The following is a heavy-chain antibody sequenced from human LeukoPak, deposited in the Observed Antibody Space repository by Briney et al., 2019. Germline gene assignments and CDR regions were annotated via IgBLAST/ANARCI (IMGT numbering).Heavy chain of an antibody. CDR2: INDNGDTT. Sequence: GGALRLSCAASGFTFSNYAFHWVRQAPGKGLEYVSAINDNGDTTYYADSVKGRFTISRDISKNTLFLQMGSLRTEDMAVYYCARGHRSSWFDAFDIWGQGIMVTVSS. CDR1: GFTFSNYA. CDR3: ARGHRSSWFDAFDI. J-gene: IGHJ3*02. D-gene: IGHD6-13*01. V-gene: IGHV3-64*02.